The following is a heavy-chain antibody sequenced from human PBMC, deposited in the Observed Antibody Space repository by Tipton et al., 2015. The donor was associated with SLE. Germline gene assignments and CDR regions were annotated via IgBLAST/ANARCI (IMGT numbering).Heavy chain of an antibody. J-gene: IGHJ3*02. V-gene: IGHV4-39*07. CDR2: IYYSWST. CDR3: TRHAHTRGRFDI. Sequence: TLSLTCTVSGGSISISNYYWAWIRQPPGKGLEWIASIYYSWSTYYNPSLKSRVTISVDTSKNQFSLNLSSVTAADTAVYYCTRHAHTRGRFDIWGQGTMVTVSS. CDR1: GGSISISNYY.